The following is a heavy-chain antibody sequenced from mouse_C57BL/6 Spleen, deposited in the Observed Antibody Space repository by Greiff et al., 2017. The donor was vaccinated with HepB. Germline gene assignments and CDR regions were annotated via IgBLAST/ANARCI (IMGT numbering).Heavy chain of an antibody. Sequence: VQLQQSGAELVRPGASVKLSCTASGFNIKDDYMHWVKQRPEQGLEWIGWIDPDNGDTEYASKFQGKATITADTSSNPAYLQLSSLTSEDTAVYYCAAGVLRREYYFDYWGQGTTLTVSS. V-gene: IGHV14-4*01. D-gene: IGHD1-2*01. CDR3: AAGVLRREYYFDY. CDR2: IDPDNGDT. J-gene: IGHJ2*01. CDR1: GFNIKDDY.